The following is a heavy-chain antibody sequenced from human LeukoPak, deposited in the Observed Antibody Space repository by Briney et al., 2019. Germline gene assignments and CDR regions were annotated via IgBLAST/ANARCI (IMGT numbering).Heavy chain of an antibody. Sequence: ASVKVSCKASGGTFSSYATSWVRQAPGQGLEWMGRIIPIFGTANYAQKFQGRVTITADKSTSTAYMELSSLRSEDTAVYYCASPPSDYYDSSGYLDYWGQGTLVTVSS. CDR3: ASPPSDYYDSSGYLDY. J-gene: IGHJ4*02. D-gene: IGHD3-22*01. CDR1: GGTFSSYA. CDR2: IIPIFGTA. V-gene: IGHV1-69*06.